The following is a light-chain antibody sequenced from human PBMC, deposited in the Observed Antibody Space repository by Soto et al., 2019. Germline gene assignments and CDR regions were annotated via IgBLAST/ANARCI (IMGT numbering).Light chain of an antibody. CDR1: SSDVGAYNY. CDR2: EVT. V-gene: IGLV2-8*02. CDR3: SSFASSNTWV. J-gene: IGLJ3*02. Sequence: QSVPTQPPSASRSPGQSVTISCTGTSSDVGAYNYVSWYQQHAGKAPKLVIYEVTKRPSGVPDRFSGSKSANTASLTVSGLQAEDETDYYCSSFASSNTWVFGGGTKVTFL.